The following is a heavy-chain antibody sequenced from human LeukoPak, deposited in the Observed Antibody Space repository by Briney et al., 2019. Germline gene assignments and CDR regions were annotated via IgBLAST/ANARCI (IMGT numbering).Heavy chain of an antibody. CDR2: INHSGST. J-gene: IGHJ4*02. Sequence: PSETLSLTCAVYGGSFSGYYWSWIRQPPGKGLEWIGEINHSGSTNYNPSHKSRVTISVDTSKNQFSLKLSSVTAADTAVYYCARDEAVAGRGNYWGQGTLVTVSS. CDR1: GGSFSGYY. D-gene: IGHD6-19*01. V-gene: IGHV4-34*01. CDR3: ARDEAVAGRGNY.